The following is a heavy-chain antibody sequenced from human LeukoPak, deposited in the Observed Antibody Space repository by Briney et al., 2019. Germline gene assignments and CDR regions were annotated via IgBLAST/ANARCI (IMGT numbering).Heavy chain of an antibody. V-gene: IGHV4-34*01. CDR3: ARPVSDFWSGYYSFRFDY. CDR2: INHSGST. Sequence: PSETLSLTCAVYGGSFSGYYWSWIRQPPGKGLEWIGEINHSGSTNYNPSLKSRVTISVDTSKNQFSLKLSSVTAADTAVYYCARPVSDFWSGYYSFRFDYWGQGTLVTVSS. J-gene: IGHJ4*02. CDR1: GGSFSGYY. D-gene: IGHD3-3*01.